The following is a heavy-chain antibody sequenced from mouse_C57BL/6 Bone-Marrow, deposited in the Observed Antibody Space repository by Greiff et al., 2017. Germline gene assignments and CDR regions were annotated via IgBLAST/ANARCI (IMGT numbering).Heavy chain of an antibody. J-gene: IGHJ3*01. Sequence: QVQLKESGAELVRPGASVTLSCKASGYTFTDYEMHWVKQTPVHGLEWIGAIDPETGGTAYNQKFKGKAILTADKSSSTAYMELRSLTSEDSAVYYCTGYGSSYVGLFAYWGEGTLVTVSA. D-gene: IGHD1-1*01. CDR1: GYTFTDYE. CDR3: TGYGSSYVGLFAY. CDR2: IDPETGGT. V-gene: IGHV1-15*01.